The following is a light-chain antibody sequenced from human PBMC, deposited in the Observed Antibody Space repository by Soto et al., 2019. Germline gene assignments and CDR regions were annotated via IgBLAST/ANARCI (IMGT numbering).Light chain of an antibody. J-gene: IGKJ4*01. V-gene: IGKV3-15*01. CDR3: QQYNDWPPVT. CDR2: GAS. CDR1: QSVSGN. Sequence: EIVMTQSPATLSVSPGERATLSCRASQSVSGNLAWYQQKPGQAPRLLIYGASTKATGIPARCSGSGSGTEFTLTISSLQSEDFAVDYCQQYNDWPPVTFGVGTKVEIK.